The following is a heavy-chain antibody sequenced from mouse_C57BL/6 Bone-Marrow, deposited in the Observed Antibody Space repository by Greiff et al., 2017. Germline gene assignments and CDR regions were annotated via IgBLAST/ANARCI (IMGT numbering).Heavy chain of an antibody. CDR2: ISSGGDYI. CDR1: GFTFSSYA. Sequence: EVKLMESGEGLVKPGGSLKLSCAASGFTFSSYAMSWVRQTPEKRLEWVAYISSGGDYIYYADTVTGRFTISRDNARHTLYLQMISLKAEDTAMYYCTRSPLPAYWGQGTLVTVSA. CDR3: TRSPLPAY. J-gene: IGHJ3*01. D-gene: IGHD2-10*01. V-gene: IGHV5-9-1*02.